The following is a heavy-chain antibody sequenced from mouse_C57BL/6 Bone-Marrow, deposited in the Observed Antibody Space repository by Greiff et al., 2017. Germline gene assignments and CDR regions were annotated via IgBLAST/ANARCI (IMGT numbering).Heavy chain of an antibody. V-gene: IGHV1-61*01. J-gene: IGHJ2*01. CDR2: IYPSDSET. Sequence: QVQLQQPGAELVRPGSSVKLSCKASGYTFTSYWMDWVKQRPGQGLEWIGNIYPSDSETHYNQKFKDNATLTVNKSSSTAYMQHSSLTSEDSAVYYCARGGAYSNFYFDYWGQGTTLTVSS. CDR3: ARGGAYSNFYFDY. D-gene: IGHD2-5*01. CDR1: GYTFTSYW.